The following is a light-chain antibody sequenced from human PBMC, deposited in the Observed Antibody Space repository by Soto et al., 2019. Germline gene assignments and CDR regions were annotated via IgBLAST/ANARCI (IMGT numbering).Light chain of an antibody. Sequence: EIVLTQSPGTLSLSPGERATLSCRASQSVSSSYFAWYQQKPGQAPRLLIYGASSRATGIPDRFSGSGSGTDFTLTISRLEPEDFAVYYGQQYGSSPGTFGQGTKVDIK. J-gene: IGKJ1*01. V-gene: IGKV3-20*01. CDR2: GAS. CDR3: QQYGSSPGT. CDR1: QSVSSSY.